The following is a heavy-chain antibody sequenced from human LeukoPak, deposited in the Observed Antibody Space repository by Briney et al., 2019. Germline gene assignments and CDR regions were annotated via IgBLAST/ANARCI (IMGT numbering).Heavy chain of an antibody. Sequence: GGSLRLSCAASGFTFDDYAMHWVRQAPGKGLEWVSGISWNSGSIGYADSVKGRFTISRDNAKNSLYLQMNSLRAEDTALYYCAKDMGYCSSSSCPIDYWSQGTLVTVSS. D-gene: IGHD2-2*01. CDR1: GFTFDDYA. V-gene: IGHV3-9*01. J-gene: IGHJ4*02. CDR2: ISWNSGSI. CDR3: AKDMGYCSSSSCPIDY.